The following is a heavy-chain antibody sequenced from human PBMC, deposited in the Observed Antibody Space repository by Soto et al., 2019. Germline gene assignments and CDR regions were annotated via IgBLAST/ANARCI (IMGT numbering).Heavy chain of an antibody. J-gene: IGHJ5*02. D-gene: IGHD3-9*01. CDR3: ARDPHEFCNPYFFDP. V-gene: IGHV1-18*01. Sequence: QVQLVQSGVEVKKPGASVKVSCRASGYKFGIFGINWVRQAPGLRLEWMGWISPYKGDTNYAQRFKERVTMPTDTSTNTAYMDLRNLRPDDTAVYYCARDPHEFCNPYFFDPWGQGPLVTVSS. CDR2: ISPYKGDT. CDR1: GYKFGIFG.